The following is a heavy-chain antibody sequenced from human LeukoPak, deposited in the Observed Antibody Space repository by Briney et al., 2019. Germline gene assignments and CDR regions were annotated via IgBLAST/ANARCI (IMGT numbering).Heavy chain of an antibody. CDR2: IYYSGST. CDR1: GGSISSSSYY. CDR3: ARDAWDDYYDSSGYFDY. D-gene: IGHD3-22*01. J-gene: IGHJ4*02. Sequence: PSETLSLTCTVSGGSISSSSYYWGWIRQPPGKGLEWIGSIYYSGSTYYNPSLKSRVTISVDTSKNQFSLKLSSVTAADTAVYYCARDAWDDYYDSSGYFDYWGQGTLVTVSS. V-gene: IGHV4-39*07.